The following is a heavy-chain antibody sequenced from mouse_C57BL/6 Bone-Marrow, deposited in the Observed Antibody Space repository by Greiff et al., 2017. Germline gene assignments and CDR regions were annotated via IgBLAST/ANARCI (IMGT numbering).Heavy chain of an antibody. V-gene: IGHV5-17*01. J-gene: IGHJ3*01. CDR2: ISRGSSTI. CDR3: SWQGFAY. Sequence: DVHLVESGGGLVKPGGSLKLSCAASGFTFSDYGMHWVRQAPEQGLEWVAYISRGSSTIYYADTVKGRFTISRDNAKNTLILQMSRLRSGDTAIYYCSWQGFAYWGQGTLVTVSA. CDR1: GFTFSDYG.